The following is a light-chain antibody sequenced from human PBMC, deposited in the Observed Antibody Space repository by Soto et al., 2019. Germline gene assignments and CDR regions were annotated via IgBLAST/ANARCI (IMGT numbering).Light chain of an antibody. V-gene: IGLV1-44*01. CDR2: SNN. Sequence: QSVLTQPASASGTPGQRVTISCSGSSSKIGSNTVNWYQQLPGTAPKLLIYSNNQRPSGVPDRFSGSKSGTSASLAISGLQSEDEADYYCAAWDDSLNGYVFGTGTKLTVL. J-gene: IGLJ1*01. CDR1: SSKIGSNT. CDR3: AAWDDSLNGYV.